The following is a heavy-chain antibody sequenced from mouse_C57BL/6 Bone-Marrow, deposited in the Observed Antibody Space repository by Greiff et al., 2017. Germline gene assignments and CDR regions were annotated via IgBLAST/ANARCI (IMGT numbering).Heavy chain of an antibody. CDR1: GYTFTSYW. CDR2: IDPNSGGT. CDR3: TLIYYDPYWYFDV. D-gene: IGHD2-4*01. Sequence: QVQLQQPGAELVKPGASVKLSCKASGYTFTSYWMHWVKQRPGRGLEWIGRIDPNSGGTKYNEKFKSKATLTVDKPSSTACMQLSSLTSEDSAVYYCTLIYYDPYWYFDVWGTGTTVTVSS. J-gene: IGHJ1*03. V-gene: IGHV1-72*01.